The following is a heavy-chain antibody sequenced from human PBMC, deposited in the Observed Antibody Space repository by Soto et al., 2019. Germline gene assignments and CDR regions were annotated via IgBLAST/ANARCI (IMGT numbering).Heavy chain of an antibody. CDR1: GFTFSSYA. D-gene: IGHD3-9*01. J-gene: IGHJ4*02. CDR3: ARIPHRYDALTGPGY. CDR2: ISCDGINT. V-gene: IGHV3-30-3*01. Sequence: PVGSLRLSCAASGFTFSSYAMPCVRQAPGKGLEWVSCISCDGINTYCADSVKVRFTISRDNSENTLYLHLNSLRVEDTAIYYCARIPHRYDALTGPGYWGQGALVTVSS.